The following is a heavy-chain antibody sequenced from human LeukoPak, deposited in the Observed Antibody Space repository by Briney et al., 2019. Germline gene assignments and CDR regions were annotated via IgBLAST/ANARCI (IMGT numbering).Heavy chain of an antibody. Sequence: GESLKISCKGSGYSFATYWIGWVRQMPGKGLEWMGIIYPDDSHTTYSPAFYGQVTFSADKSISTAYLQWSSLKASDTAIYYCARRSGQLVDAWGQGTLVTVPS. V-gene: IGHV5-51*01. CDR2: IYPDDSHT. D-gene: IGHD6-6*01. CDR1: GYSFATYW. CDR3: ARRSGQLVDA. J-gene: IGHJ4*02.